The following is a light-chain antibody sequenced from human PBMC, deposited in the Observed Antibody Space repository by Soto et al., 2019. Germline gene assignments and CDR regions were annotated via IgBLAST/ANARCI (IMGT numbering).Light chain of an antibody. CDR1: SXDVGGYNY. CDR2: EVS. J-gene: IGLJ1*01. V-gene: IGLV2-14*01. Sequence: QSALTQPASVSGSPGQSITISCTGTSXDVGGYNYVSRYQQHPGKAPKLMIYEVSNRPSGVSNRFSGSKSGNTASLTISGLQAEDEADYYCSSYTSSSTLVFGTGTKVTVL. CDR3: SSYTSSSTLV.